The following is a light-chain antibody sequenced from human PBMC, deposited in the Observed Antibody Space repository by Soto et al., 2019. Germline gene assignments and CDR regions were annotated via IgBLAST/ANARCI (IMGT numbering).Light chain of an antibody. Sequence: QSVLTQPRSVSGSPGQALTISGTGTSSDVGGYNYVSWYQQHPCKVPKLMIYDVTKRPSGVPDRFSGSKSGNTASLTISGLQSEYEADYYCCSHAGSYTYVFGTGTQLTVL. V-gene: IGLV2-11*01. J-gene: IGLJ6*01. CDR2: DVT. CDR3: CSHAGSYTYV. CDR1: SSDVGGYNY.